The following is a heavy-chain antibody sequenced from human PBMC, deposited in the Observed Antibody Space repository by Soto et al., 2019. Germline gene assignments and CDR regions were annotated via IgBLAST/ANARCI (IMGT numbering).Heavy chain of an antibody. CDR2: MNNIGRT. D-gene: IGHD2-2*02. V-gene: IGHV4-59*01. CDR1: GDSSSTFY. Sequence: QVQLQESGPGLVKLSETLSLTCSVSGDSSSTFYWSWIRQSPGKGLEWIGYMNNIGRTNYNPSLKSRVTISLDTSKNQFSLNVRSVIAADTAVYYCARSFCWDSIRCNWFDPWGQGTLVTVSS. J-gene: IGHJ5*02. CDR3: ARSFCWDSIRCNWFDP.